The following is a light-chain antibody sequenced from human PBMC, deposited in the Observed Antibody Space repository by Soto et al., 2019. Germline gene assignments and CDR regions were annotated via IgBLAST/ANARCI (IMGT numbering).Light chain of an antibody. Sequence: ETVMTQNPLSSPVTLGQAASISCRSSQSLVHNDGNTYLSWFQQRPGQPPRLLIYKVSDRFSGVPDRFSGSGAGTDFTLTISRVEAEDGGVYYCMQATQSSCTFGQGTKVDIK. CDR3: MQATQSSCT. J-gene: IGKJ1*01. CDR1: QSLVHNDGNTY. V-gene: IGKV2-24*01. CDR2: KVS.